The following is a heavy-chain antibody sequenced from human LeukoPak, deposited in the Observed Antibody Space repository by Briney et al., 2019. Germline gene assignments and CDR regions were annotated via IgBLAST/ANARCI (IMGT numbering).Heavy chain of an antibody. J-gene: IGHJ4*02. CDR3: ARDFSYYYDSSGDY. D-gene: IGHD3-22*01. V-gene: IGHV1-69*05. CDR1: GYTFTSYG. Sequence: ASVKVSCKASGYTFTSYGISWVRQAPGQGLEWMGRIIPIFGTANYAQKFQGRVTITTDESTSTAYMELSSLRSEDTAVYYCARDFSYYYDSSGDYWGQGTLVTVSS. CDR2: IIPIFGTA.